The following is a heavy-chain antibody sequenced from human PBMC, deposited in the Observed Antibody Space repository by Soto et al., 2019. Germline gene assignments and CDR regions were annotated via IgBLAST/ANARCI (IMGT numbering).Heavy chain of an antibody. CDR2: IIPIFGTA. J-gene: IGHJ6*02. CDR3: ARGAVTTSGDYYGMDV. CDR1: GGTFSSYA. D-gene: IGHD4-17*01. V-gene: IGHV1-69*06. Sequence: QVQLVQSGAEVKKPGSSVKVSCTASGGTFSSYAISWVRQAPGQGLEWMGGIIPIFGTANYAQKFQGRVTITADKSTSTAYMELSSLRSEDTAVYYCARGAVTTSGDYYGMDVWGQGTTVTVSS.